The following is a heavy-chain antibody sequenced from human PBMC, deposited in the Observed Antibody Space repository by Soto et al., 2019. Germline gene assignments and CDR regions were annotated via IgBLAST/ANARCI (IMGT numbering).Heavy chain of an antibody. V-gene: IGHV3-48*03. CDR1: GFTFSSYE. Sequence: EVQLVESGGGLVQPGRSLRLSCAASGFTFSSYEMNWVRQAPGKGLEWISYIGVSSSSVYYADSVKGRFTVSRDNAKNSLYLQMNTLRAEDTAVYYCAREELACGGVCFVFWGQGTLVTVSS. CDR3: AREELACGGVCFVF. J-gene: IGHJ4*02. CDR2: IGVSSSSV. D-gene: IGHD2-21*02.